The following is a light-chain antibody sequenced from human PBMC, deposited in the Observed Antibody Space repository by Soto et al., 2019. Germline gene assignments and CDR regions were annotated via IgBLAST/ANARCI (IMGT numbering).Light chain of an antibody. CDR1: RSDVGGYNY. V-gene: IGLV2-14*01. CDR2: DVS. CDR3: SSYTSSSTHYV. J-gene: IGLJ1*01. Sequence: QSAPTQPASVSGSPGQSITISCTGTRSDVGGYNYVSWYQQHPGKAPKLMIYDVSNRPSGVSNRFSGSKSGNTASLTISGLQAEDEADYYCSSYTSSSTHYVFGTGTKLTVL.